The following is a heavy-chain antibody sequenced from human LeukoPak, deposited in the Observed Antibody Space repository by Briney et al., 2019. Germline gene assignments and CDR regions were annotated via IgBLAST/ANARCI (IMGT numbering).Heavy chain of an antibody. D-gene: IGHD3-16*01. CDR3: ARGRAGYYANHNDY. J-gene: IGHJ4*01. V-gene: IGHV3-74*01. CDR2: ISGDGSIT. CDR1: GFTISGYW. Sequence: PGGSLRLSCAASGFTISGYWMHWVRQAPGKGLVWVSPISGDGSITAYADSVKGRFTISRDNAKNTLYLQMNSLRAEDTAVYYCARGRAGYYANHNDYWGQGTLVTVSS.